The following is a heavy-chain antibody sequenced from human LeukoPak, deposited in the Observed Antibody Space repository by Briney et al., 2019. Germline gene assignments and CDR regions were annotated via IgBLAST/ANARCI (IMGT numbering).Heavy chain of an antibody. CDR1: GGSISTYY. J-gene: IGHJ4*02. CDR3: ARETSLAGFASGLGFNY. CDR2: IYYTGST. Sequence: PSETLSLTCTVSGGSISTYYWSWIRQPPGKGLEWIGNIYYTGSTIYNPSLESRVTMSVDTSENQLFLNLTSVTAADTAVYYCARETSLAGFASGLGFNYWGQGILVTVSS. V-gene: IGHV4-59*01. D-gene: IGHD6-19*01.